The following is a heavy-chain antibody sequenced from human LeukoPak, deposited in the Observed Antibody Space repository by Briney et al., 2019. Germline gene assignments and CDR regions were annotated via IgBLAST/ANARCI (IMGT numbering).Heavy chain of an antibody. CDR3: ARAPKAASGYYFLY. CDR1: GYTFTGYY. D-gene: IGHD3-22*01. V-gene: IGHV1-2*04. CDR2: INPNSGGT. J-gene: IGHJ4*02. Sequence: EASVKVSCKASGYTFTGYYMHWVRQAPGQGLEWMGWINPNSGGTNYAQKFQGWVTMTRDTSISTAYMELSRLRSDDTAVYYCARAPKAASGYYFLYWGQGTLVTVSS.